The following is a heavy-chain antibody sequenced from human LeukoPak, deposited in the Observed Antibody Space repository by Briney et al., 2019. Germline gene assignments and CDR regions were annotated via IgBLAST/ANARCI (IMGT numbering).Heavy chain of an antibody. CDR2: IKSKADGGTT. D-gene: IGHD2/OR15-2a*01. Sequence: GGSLRLSCAVSGFTFSNAWMSWVRQAPGKGLEWLGRIKSKADGGTTDYAAPVKGRFTISRDDSKNTLYLQMNSLKTEDAALYYCTTDGFPPHFFDYWGQGTLVTVSS. V-gene: IGHV3-15*01. CDR1: GFTFSNAW. CDR3: TTDGFPPHFFDY. J-gene: IGHJ4*02.